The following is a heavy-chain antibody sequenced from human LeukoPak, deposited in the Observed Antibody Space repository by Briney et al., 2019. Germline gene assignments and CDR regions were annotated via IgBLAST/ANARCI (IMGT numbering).Heavy chain of an antibody. V-gene: IGHV1-18*01. CDR1: GYTFTSYG. CDR3: ARDRDPRRKEKRRATLDY. D-gene: IGHD1-26*01. J-gene: IGHJ4*02. Sequence: ASVKVSCKASGYTFTSYGISWVRQAPGQGLEWMGWISAYNGNTNYAQKLQGRVTMTRDTSTSTVYLELSSLKSEDTAVYYCARDRDPRRKEKRRATLDYWGQGTLVTVSS. CDR2: ISAYNGNT.